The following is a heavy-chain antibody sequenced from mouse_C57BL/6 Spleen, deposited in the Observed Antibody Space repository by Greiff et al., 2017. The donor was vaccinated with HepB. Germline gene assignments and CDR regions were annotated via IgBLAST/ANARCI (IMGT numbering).Heavy chain of an antibody. Sequence: DVMLVESGGGLVQPRESLKLSCESNEYEFPSHDMSWVRKTPEKRLELVAAINSDGGSTYYPDTMERRFIISRDNTKKTLYLQMSSLRSEDTALYYCARQSGTGYFDVWGTGTTVTVSS. CDR3: ARQSGTGYFDV. CDR2: INSDGGST. V-gene: IGHV5-2*02. D-gene: IGHD4-1*01. J-gene: IGHJ1*03. CDR1: EYEFPSHD.